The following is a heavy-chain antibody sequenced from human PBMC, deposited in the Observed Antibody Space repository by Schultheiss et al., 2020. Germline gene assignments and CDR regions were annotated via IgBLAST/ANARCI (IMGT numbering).Heavy chain of an antibody. V-gene: IGHV4-61*05. CDR1: GGSISSSSYY. CDR3: ARAHDYGDPTAGY. D-gene: IGHD4-17*01. J-gene: IGHJ4*02. CDR2: IYYTGST. Sequence: SQTLSLTCTVSGGSISSSSYYWGWIRQPPGKGLEWIGYIYYTGSTNYNPSLKSRVTISVDTSKNQFSLKVSSVTAADSAVYYCARAHDYGDPTAGYWGQGTLVTVSS.